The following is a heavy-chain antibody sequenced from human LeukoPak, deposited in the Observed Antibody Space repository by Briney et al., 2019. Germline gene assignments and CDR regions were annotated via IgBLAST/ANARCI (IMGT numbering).Heavy chain of an antibody. CDR3: ARDVMYSSGWYGGFDY. D-gene: IGHD6-19*01. CDR2: ISSSGSTI. V-gene: IGHV3-48*03. J-gene: IGHJ4*02. CDR1: GFTFSSYE. Sequence: XRLSCAASGFTFSSYEMNWVRQAPGKGLEWVSYISSSGSTIYYADSVKGRFTISRDNAKNSLYLQMNSLRAEDTAVYYCARDVMYSSGWYGGFDYWGQGTLVTVSS.